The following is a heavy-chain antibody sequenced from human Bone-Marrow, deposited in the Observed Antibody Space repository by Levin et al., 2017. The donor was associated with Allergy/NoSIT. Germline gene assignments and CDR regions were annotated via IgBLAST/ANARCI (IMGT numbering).Heavy chain of an antibody. J-gene: IGHJ3*02. D-gene: IGHD3-10*01. CDR3: ARDWPTRRWSSGNYYDAFEI. V-gene: IGHV4-61*02. CDR1: GASIASGHYY. CDR2: IYTSGNT. Sequence: KPSETLSLTCTVSGASIASGHYYWNWIRQPAGKGLEWIGRIYTSGNTNYNPSLKSRVTISVDTSKNQFSLELTSVTAADTAVDFCARDWPTRRWSSGNYYDAFEIWGPGSMVTVSS.